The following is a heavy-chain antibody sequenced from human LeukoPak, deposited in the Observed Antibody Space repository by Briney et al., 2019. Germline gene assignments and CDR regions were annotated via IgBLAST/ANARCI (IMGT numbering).Heavy chain of an antibody. CDR2: ISYDGSNK. CDR3: AKDYEIGDIVVVPAAPLFDY. CDR1: GFTFSSYG. J-gene: IGHJ4*02. V-gene: IGHV3-30*18. Sequence: GGSLRLSCAASGFTFSSYGMHWVRQAPGKGLEWVAVISYDGSNKYYADSVKGRFTISRDNSKNTLYLQMNSLRAEDTAVYNCAKDYEIGDIVVVPAAPLFDYWGQGTLVTVSS. D-gene: IGHD2-2*01.